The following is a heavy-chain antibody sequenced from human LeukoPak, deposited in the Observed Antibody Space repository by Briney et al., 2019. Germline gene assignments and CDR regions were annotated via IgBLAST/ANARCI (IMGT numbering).Heavy chain of an antibody. CDR3: ARSSESSSAYYFDY. CDR2: IYPGDSDT. J-gene: IGHJ4*02. Sequence: GESLKISCKGSGNTFNSHWIGWVRQMPGKGLEWMGIIYPGDSDTRYSPSFQGQVTISADKSISTAYLQWGSLKASDTAMYYCARSSESSSAYYFDYWGQGTLVTVSS. CDR1: GNTFNSHW. V-gene: IGHV5-51*01. D-gene: IGHD2-2*01.